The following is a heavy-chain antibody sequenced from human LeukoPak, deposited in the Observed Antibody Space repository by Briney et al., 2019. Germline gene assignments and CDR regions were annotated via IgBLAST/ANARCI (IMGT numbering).Heavy chain of an antibody. D-gene: IGHD5-12*01. Sequence: ASVKVSCKASGYTFTSYYMHWLRQPPGQGLEWMGIIRPSGGSTSYAQKFQGRVTMTRDTSTSTVYMELSSLRSEDTAVYYCARDLGGYDSAGFDYWGQGTLVTVSS. CDR3: ARDLGGYDSAGFDY. J-gene: IGHJ4*02. V-gene: IGHV1-46*01. CDR2: IRPSGGST. CDR1: GYTFTSYY.